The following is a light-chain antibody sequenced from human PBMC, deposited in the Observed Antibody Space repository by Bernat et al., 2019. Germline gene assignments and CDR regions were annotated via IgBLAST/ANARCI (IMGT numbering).Light chain of an antibody. J-gene: IGLJ1*01. CDR2: DVS. Sequence: QSALTQPASMSGSPGQSITISCTGTSSDVGGYNYVSWYQQHPGKAPKLMIYDVSNRPSGVSNRFSGSKSGNTASLTISGLQAEDEGDYYCSSKTSSSTHVFGTGTRVTVL. V-gene: IGLV2-14*03. CDR1: SSDVGGYNY. CDR3: SSKTSSSTHV.